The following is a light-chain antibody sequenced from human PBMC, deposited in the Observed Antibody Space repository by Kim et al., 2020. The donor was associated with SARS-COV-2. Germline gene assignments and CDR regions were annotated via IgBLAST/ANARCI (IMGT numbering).Light chain of an antibody. J-gene: IGKJ2*01. CDR3: QQYDDMYS. V-gene: IGKV3-20*01. CDR2: GAS. Sequence: EIVLTQSPGTLSLSPGERATLSCRASQSLSSYKLAWYRQKPGQAPTLLIYGASRRAIGIPDRFSGSGSGTDFTLTISRLEPEDFAVYYCQQYDDMYSFGQGTKLEI. CDR1: QSLSSYK.